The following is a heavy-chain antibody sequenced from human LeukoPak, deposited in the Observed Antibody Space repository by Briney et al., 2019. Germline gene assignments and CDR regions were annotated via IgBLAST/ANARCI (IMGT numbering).Heavy chain of an antibody. CDR3: AKAEYYYGSGSRGGFDY. D-gene: IGHD3-10*01. Sequence: PGGSLRLSCAASGFTFSSYAMGWVRQAPGKGLEWVSAISGSGGSTYYADSVKGRFTISRDNSKNTLYLQMNSLRAEDTAVYYCAKAEYYYGSGSRGGFDYWGQGTLVTVSS. CDR1: GFTFSSYA. V-gene: IGHV3-23*01. J-gene: IGHJ4*02. CDR2: ISGSGGST.